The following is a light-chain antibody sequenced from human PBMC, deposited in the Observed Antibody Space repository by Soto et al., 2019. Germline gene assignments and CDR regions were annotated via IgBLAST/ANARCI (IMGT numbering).Light chain of an antibody. J-gene: IGLJ3*02. CDR2: STN. V-gene: IGLV8-61*01. Sequence: VVTQEPSFSVSPGGTVTLTCGLSSGSVSTNYYPSWYQQTPGQAPRTLIYSTNTRSSGVPDRISGSILGNKAALTITGAQADDDADYFCALYMGGGIWVFGGGAKLTVL. CDR1: SGSVSTNYY. CDR3: ALYMGGGIWV.